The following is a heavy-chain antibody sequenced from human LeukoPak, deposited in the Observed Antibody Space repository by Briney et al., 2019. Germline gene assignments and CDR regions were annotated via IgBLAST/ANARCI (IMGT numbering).Heavy chain of an antibody. CDR1: GGSISSGGYY. D-gene: IGHD3-16*02. V-gene: IGHV4-31*03. CDR2: IYYTGTT. J-gene: IGHJ4*02. CDR3: ARSTPTSFFDY. Sequence: PSQTLSLTCTVSGGSISSGGYYWSWLRQPPGKGPECVGYIYYTGTTYYNPSLKSRLTISVDTSKNQFSLNLDSVTAADTAVYYCARSTPTSFFDYWGQGTLVTVSS.